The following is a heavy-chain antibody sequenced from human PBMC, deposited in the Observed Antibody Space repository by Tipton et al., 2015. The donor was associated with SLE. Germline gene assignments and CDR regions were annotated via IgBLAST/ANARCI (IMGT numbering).Heavy chain of an antibody. CDR1: GGSISSSSYY. Sequence: TLSLTCTVSGGSISSSSYYWGWIRQPPGKGLEWIGSIYYSGSTYYNPSLKSRVTISVDTSKNQFSLKLSSVTAADTAVYYCARHGGNSFYFDYWGQGTLVTVSS. V-gene: IGHV4-39*07. CDR3: ARHGGNSFYFDY. J-gene: IGHJ4*02. CDR2: IYYSGST. D-gene: IGHD4-23*01.